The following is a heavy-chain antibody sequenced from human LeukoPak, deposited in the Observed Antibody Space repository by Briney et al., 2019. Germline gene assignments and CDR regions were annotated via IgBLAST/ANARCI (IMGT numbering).Heavy chain of an antibody. CDR3: ARAYDFWSGENWFDP. V-gene: IGHV5-51*01. D-gene: IGHD3-3*01. CDR2: IYPGDSDT. Sequence: GESLKISCKGSGYSFTSYWIGWVRQMPGKGLEWLGIIYPGDSDTRYSPSFQGQVTISADKSISTAYLQWSSLKASDTAMYYCARAYDFWSGENWFDPWGQGTLVTVSS. CDR1: GYSFTSYW. J-gene: IGHJ5*02.